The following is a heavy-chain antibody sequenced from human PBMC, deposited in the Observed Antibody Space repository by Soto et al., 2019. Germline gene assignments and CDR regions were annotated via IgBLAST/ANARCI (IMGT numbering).Heavy chain of an antibody. CDR2: LDGSGSHT. Sequence: EVQLLESGGGFLQPGGSLRLSCAASGFTFSNETMSWVRQAPGRGLEWVSSLDGSGSHTFHADSVKGRFTISRDNSKNTVYLQMNSLRAEDTAVYYCVNARSSSNRGYFDYWGQGTVVSVSS. CDR1: GFTFSNET. CDR3: VNARSSSNRGYFDY. V-gene: IGHV3-23*01. D-gene: IGHD3-10*01. J-gene: IGHJ4*02.